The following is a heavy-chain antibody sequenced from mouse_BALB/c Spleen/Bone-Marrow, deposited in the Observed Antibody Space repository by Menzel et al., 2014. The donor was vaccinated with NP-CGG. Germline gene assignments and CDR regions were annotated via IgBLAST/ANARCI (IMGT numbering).Heavy chain of an antibody. V-gene: IGHV1-80*01. CDR1: GYAFXSYW. D-gene: IGHD2-3*01. Sequence: VMLVESGAELVRPGSSVKISCKASGYAFXSYWINWVKQRPGQGLEWIGQIYPGDDDTNFNGKFKGKATLTADKSSSTVYMQLSSLTSEDSAVYFCAKGKDGGSPYFDVWGAGTTVTVAS. CDR3: AKGKDGGSPYFDV. J-gene: IGHJ1*01. CDR2: IYPGDDDT.